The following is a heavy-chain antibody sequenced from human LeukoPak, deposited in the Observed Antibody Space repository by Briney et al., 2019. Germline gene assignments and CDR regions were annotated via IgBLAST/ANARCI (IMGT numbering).Heavy chain of an antibody. D-gene: IGHD3-16*01. CDR3: ARDRLHYVAYENPFDS. J-gene: IGHJ5*01. Sequence: GSLRLSCAASGFTFSSYSMNWVGQAPGKGLDWVSYITSSSSTIDYADSWKGGFTISRDNAKNSLYLQRSSLRAEDTAVYYSARDRLHYVAYENPFDSRGPGTLVTVSS. CDR1: GFTFSSYS. CDR2: ITSSSSTI. V-gene: IGHV3-48*01.